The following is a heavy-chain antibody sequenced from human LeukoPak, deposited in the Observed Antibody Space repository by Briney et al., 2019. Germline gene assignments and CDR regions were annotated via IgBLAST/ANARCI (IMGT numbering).Heavy chain of an antibody. CDR2: INPSGGST. Sequence: ASVKVSCKASGYTFTSYYMHWVRQAPGQGLEWMGIINPSGGSTSYAQKFQGRVTMTRDTSTSTVYMELSSLRSEDTAVYYCASDYGGIDAFDIWGQGTMVTVSS. V-gene: IGHV1-46*01. CDR3: ASDYGGIDAFDI. J-gene: IGHJ3*02. CDR1: GYTFTSYY. D-gene: IGHD4-23*01.